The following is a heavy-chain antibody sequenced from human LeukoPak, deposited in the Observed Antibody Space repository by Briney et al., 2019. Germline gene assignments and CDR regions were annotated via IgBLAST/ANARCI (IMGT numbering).Heavy chain of an antibody. J-gene: IGHJ4*02. CDR3: AKRGQERDFWSGYIFDY. D-gene: IGHD3-3*01. V-gene: IGHV3-23*01. CDR1: GFTFSSYA. Sequence: GGSLRLSCAASGFTFSSYAMSWVRQAPGKGLEGVSAISGSVGSTYYADSVKGRFTLSRENSKTTLYLQMNSLRAEDAAVYYCAKRGQERDFWSGYIFDYWGQGTLVTVSS. CDR2: ISGSVGST.